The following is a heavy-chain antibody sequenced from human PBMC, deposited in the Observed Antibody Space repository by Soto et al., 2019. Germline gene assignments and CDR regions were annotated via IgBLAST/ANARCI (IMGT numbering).Heavy chain of an antibody. Sequence: ESGGGLVKPGGSLRLSCAASGFTFSNAWMSCVRQAPGKGREWVGRIKSKTHGGTTDYAAPVKGRFTISRDDSKNTLYLQMNSLKTEDTAVYYCTTDSDYYDSSGYYYVDYWGQGTLVTVSS. J-gene: IGHJ4*02. V-gene: IGHV3-15*01. D-gene: IGHD3-22*01. CDR1: GFTFSNAW. CDR2: IKSKTHGGTT. CDR3: TTDSDYYDSSGYYYVDY.